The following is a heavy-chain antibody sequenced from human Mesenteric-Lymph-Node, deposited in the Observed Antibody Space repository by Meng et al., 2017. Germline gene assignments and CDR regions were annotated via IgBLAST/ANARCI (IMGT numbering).Heavy chain of an antibody. CDR1: GGPFSGYY. V-gene: IGHV4-34*10. J-gene: IGHJ3*02. D-gene: IGHD1-26*01. Sequence: SETLSLTCAVYGGPFSGYYWSWIRQPPGKGLEWIGEINHSGSTNYNPSLQSRVTMSVDTSRNQFSLKVNSVTAADTAVYYCARYSGSYYGPFDIWSQGTRVTVSS. CDR2: INHSGST. CDR3: ARYSGSYYGPFDI.